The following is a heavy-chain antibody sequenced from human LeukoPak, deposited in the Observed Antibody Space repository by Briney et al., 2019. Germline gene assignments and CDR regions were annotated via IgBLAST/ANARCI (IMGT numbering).Heavy chain of an antibody. CDR2: ISYDGTNK. Sequence: GGSLRLSCAASGFTFSSYGMHWVRQAPGKGLEWVAVISYDGTNKYYADSVKGRFTISRANSKKTPYMQRTGLTAEATAVYYCARGGGMGHYYYYMDVWGKGTTGTIS. J-gene: IGHJ6*03. CDR3: ARGGGMGHYYYYMDV. CDR1: GFTFSSYG. V-gene: IGHV3-30*03. D-gene: IGHD3-16*01.